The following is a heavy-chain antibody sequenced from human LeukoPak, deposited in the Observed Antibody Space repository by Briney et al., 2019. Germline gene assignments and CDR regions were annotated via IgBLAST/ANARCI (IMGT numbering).Heavy chain of an antibody. Sequence: PGRFLRLSCAASGFTFSTYDMHWVRQAPGKGLEWVSYISYGESNIYYADSVKGRFTISRDNSKNTLYLQMNSLRGDDTAVYYCARGTDFTSSYYYNYPMDVWGKGTTVTVSS. CDR2: ISYGESNI. J-gene: IGHJ6*03. CDR3: ARGTDFTSSYYYNYPMDV. D-gene: IGHD2-2*01. V-gene: IGHV3-30*04. CDR1: GFTFSTYD.